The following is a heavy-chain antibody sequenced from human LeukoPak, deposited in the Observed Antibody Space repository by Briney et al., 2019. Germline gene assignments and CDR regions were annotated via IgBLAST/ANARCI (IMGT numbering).Heavy chain of an antibody. V-gene: IGHV4-38-2*02. Sequence: SETLSLTCTVSGYSISSSYYWGWIRQPPGKGLEWIGSIYHSGSTYYNPSLKSRVTISVDTSKNQFSLKLSSVTAADTAVYYCARSASSGYYSPFDYWGQGTLVTVSS. CDR1: GYSISSSYY. CDR2: IYHSGST. D-gene: IGHD3-22*01. J-gene: IGHJ4*02. CDR3: ARSASSGYYSPFDY.